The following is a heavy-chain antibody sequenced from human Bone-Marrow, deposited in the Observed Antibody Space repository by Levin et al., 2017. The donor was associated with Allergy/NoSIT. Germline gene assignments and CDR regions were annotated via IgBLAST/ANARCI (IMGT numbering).Heavy chain of an antibody. Sequence: KISCKASGGIFSTYVISWVRQAPGQGLEWVGGIVPIFGTTHNAQTLQGRITITADKSTSTAYMELRGLGSEDTAVYYCAGSSSGTGHFDSWGQGTLVTVSS. V-gene: IGHV1-69*06. J-gene: IGHJ4*02. CDR2: IVPIFGTT. CDR3: AGSSSGTGHFDS. D-gene: IGHD3/OR15-3a*01. CDR1: GGIFSTYV.